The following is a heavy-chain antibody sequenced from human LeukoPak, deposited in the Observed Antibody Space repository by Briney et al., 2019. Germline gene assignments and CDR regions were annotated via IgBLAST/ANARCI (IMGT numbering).Heavy chain of an antibody. D-gene: IGHD2-2*01. CDR2: INPNGGDT. Sequence: ASVKVSCKTCGYTLTDYNIQWVRQAPGQGLECMGWINPNGGDTNYAQKFQGWVTMTRDTSISTACMELSRLRSDDTAVYYCASQERIGHCSGTRCAYYFEYWGQGTLVTVSS. V-gene: IGHV1-2*04. CDR1: GYTLTDYN. CDR3: ASQERIGHCSGTRCAYYFEY. J-gene: IGHJ4*02.